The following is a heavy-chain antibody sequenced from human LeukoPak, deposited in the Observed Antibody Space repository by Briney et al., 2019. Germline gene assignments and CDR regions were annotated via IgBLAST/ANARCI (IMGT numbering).Heavy chain of an antibody. J-gene: IGHJ6*02. CDR1: GFTFSSYA. Sequence: GGSLRLSCAASGFTFSSYAMSWVRQAPGKGLEWVSGISGSGDNTYYADSVKGRFTISRDNAKNSLYLQMNSLRAEDTAVYYCAKRDCSSTSCYLYYYYYGMDVWGQGTTVTVSS. CDR2: ISGSGDNT. D-gene: IGHD2-2*01. V-gene: IGHV3-23*01. CDR3: AKRDCSSTSCYLYYYYYGMDV.